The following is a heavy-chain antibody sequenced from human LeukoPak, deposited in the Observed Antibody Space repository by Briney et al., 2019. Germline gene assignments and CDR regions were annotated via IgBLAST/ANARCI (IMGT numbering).Heavy chain of an antibody. CDR3: ARPYYDILTGYPEGYYFDY. CDR2: INAGNGNT. CDR1: GYTFTSYA. D-gene: IGHD3-9*01. V-gene: IGHV1-3*01. J-gene: IGHJ4*02. Sequence: GASVKVSCKASGYTFTSYAMHWVRQAPGQRLEWMGWINAGNGNTKYSQKFQGRVTIARDTSASTAYKELSSLRSEDTAVYYCARPYYDILTGYPEGYYFDYWGQGTLVTVSS.